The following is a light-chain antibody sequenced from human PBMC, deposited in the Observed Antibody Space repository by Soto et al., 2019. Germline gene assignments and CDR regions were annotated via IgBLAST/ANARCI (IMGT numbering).Light chain of an antibody. Sequence: AIQMTPSPSSLSASVGGRVAMTCRASQGIRNDLAWYQQKPGEAPKLLIYGASNLQSGVPSRFSGSGSDTDFTLTISSLQPEDCAIYYCLQDYSYPRTFGLGTRVEIK. CDR1: QGIRND. J-gene: IGKJ1*01. CDR3: LQDYSYPRT. CDR2: GAS. V-gene: IGKV1-6*01.